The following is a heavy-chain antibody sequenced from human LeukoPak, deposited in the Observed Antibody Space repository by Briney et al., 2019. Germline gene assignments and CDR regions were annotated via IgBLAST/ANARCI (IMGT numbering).Heavy chain of an antibody. Sequence: ASVKVSCKASGYTFTSYDINWVRQAAGQGLEWMGWKDPHNGNAGYAQKFQGRVTMTRDTSISTAYMELSSLRSDDTAVYYCARIPQRVPHNWFDPWGQGTLVTVSS. CDR3: ARIPQRVPHNWFDP. CDR1: GYTFTSYD. J-gene: IGHJ5*02. V-gene: IGHV1-8*01. D-gene: IGHD2-2*01. CDR2: KDPHNGNA.